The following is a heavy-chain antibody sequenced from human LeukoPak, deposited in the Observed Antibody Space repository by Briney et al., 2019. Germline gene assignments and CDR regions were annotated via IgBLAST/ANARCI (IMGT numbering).Heavy chain of an antibody. CDR2: IKEDESEK. V-gene: IGHV3-7*01. CDR1: GFTFSTDW. J-gene: IGHJ6*02. CDR3: ARVRTTGSYYGMDV. D-gene: IGHD3-10*01. Sequence: GGSLRLSCAASGFTFSTDWMSWVRQAPGKGLEWGANIKEDESEKYYVDSVKGRFTISRDNAQNSLNLQMNSLRPEDTAMYYCARVRTTGSYYGMDVWGQGTTVTVSS.